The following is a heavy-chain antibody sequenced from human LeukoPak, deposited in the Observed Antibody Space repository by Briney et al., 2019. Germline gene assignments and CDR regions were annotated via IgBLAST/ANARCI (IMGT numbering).Heavy chain of an antibody. V-gene: IGHV3-30-3*01. D-gene: IGHD6-19*01. CDR1: GFTFSSYA. J-gene: IGHJ4*02. Sequence: PGGSLRLSCAASGFTFSSYAMHWVRQAPGKGLEWVAVISYDGSNKHYADSVKGRFTISRDNSKNTLYLQMNSLRAEDTAVYYCARSTTSSGWGYFDYWGQGTLVTVSS. CDR2: ISYDGSNK. CDR3: ARSTTSSGWGYFDY.